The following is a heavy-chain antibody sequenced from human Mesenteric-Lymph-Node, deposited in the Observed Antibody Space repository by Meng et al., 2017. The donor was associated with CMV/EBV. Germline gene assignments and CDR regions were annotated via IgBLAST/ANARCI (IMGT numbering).Heavy chain of an antibody. D-gene: IGHD6-6*01. V-gene: IGHV1-18*04. J-gene: IGHJ3*02. Sequence: ASVKVSCKASGYTFTGYYMHWVRQAPGQGLEWMGWISGYNGDTRYAGKFQGRVTMTTDTSTSTAYMELSRLRSDDTAVYYCARWDSSSSKYAFDIWGQGTMVTVSS. CDR2: ISGYNGDT. CDR1: GYTFTGYY. CDR3: ARWDSSSSKYAFDI.